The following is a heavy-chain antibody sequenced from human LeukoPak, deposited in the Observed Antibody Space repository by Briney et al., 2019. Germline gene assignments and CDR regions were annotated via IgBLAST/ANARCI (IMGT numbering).Heavy chain of an antibody. CDR2: MDPDRGNT. V-gene: IGHV1-8*03. D-gene: IGHD5-12*01. CDR3: ARERGYYPDY. CDR1: GYTFTSYD. Sequence: ASVKVSCKAAGYTFTSYDVNGVRQATGQGLEWMGWMDPDRGNTGDAQKFQGRVSITRNTSISTAYMGLSSLRAEYTAVYYCARERGYYPDYWGQGTLVTVSS. J-gene: IGHJ4*02.